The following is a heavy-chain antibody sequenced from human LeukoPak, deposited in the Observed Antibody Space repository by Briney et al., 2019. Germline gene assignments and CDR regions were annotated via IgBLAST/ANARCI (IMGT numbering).Heavy chain of an antibody. V-gene: IGHV3-48*03. J-gene: IGHJ4*02. D-gene: IGHD2-15*01. Sequence: GGSLRLSCAACGFTFSSYAMNWARQAPGKGLEWVSYISSSGSTIYYADSVKGRFTISRDNAKNSLYLQMNSLRAEDTAVYYCARPYCSGGSCYPQSYYFDYWGQGTLVTVSS. CDR3: ARPYCSGGSCYPQSYYFDY. CDR1: GFTFSSYA. CDR2: ISSSGSTI.